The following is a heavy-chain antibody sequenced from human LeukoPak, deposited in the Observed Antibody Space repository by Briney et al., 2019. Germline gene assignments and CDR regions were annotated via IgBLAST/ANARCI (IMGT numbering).Heavy chain of an antibody. V-gene: IGHV4-31*03. CDR1: GDSISSAGYS. Sequence: PSQTLSLTCTVSGDSISSAGYSWTWIRQPPGKGLQWIGYISYSGNTYYSPSLKSRVSISLDASKNQFPLKLTSVTAADTATYFCARDVLVTSSPDAFDIWGQGTMVTVSS. CDR3: ARDVLVTSSPDAFDI. D-gene: IGHD2-21*02. CDR2: ISYSGNT. J-gene: IGHJ3*02.